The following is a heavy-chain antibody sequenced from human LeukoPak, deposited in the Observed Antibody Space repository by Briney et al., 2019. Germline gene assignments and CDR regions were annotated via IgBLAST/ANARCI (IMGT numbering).Heavy chain of an antibody. Sequence: SETLSLTCTVSGYSISSGYYWGWIRQPPGKGLEWIGSIYHSGSTYYNPSLKSRVTISVDTSKNQFPLKLSSVTAADTAVYYCAREGFIHPLDYWGQGTLVTVSS. V-gene: IGHV4-38-2*02. J-gene: IGHJ4*02. CDR3: AREGFIHPLDY. D-gene: IGHD3-16*02. CDR2: IYHSGST. CDR1: GYSISSGYY.